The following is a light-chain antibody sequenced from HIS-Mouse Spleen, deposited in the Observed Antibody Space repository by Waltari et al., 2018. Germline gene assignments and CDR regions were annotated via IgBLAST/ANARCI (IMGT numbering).Light chain of an antibody. V-gene: IGLV2-14*03. CDR1: SSGVGGYNY. CDR3: SSYTSSSTYV. Sequence: QSALTQPAYVSASPGQSITIPCTGTSSGVGGYNYVSWYQQHPGKAPKLMIYDVSNRPSGVSNRFSGSKSGNTASLTISGLQAEDEADYYCSSYTSSSTYVFGTGTKVTVL. J-gene: IGLJ1*01. CDR2: DVS.